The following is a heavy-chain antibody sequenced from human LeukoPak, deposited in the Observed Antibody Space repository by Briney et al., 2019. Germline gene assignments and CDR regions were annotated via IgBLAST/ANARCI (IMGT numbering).Heavy chain of an antibody. CDR2: ISSSSSYI. Sequence: GGSLRLSCAASGFTFSTYNMNWVRQAPGKGLEWVSSISSSSSYIYYADSVKGRFTISRDNAKNSLYLQMNSLRAEDTAVYYCAKSFGPVIASAGTGADWGQGTLVTVSS. CDR3: AKSFGPVIASAGTGAD. CDR1: GFTFSTYN. D-gene: IGHD6-13*01. J-gene: IGHJ4*02. V-gene: IGHV3-21*01.